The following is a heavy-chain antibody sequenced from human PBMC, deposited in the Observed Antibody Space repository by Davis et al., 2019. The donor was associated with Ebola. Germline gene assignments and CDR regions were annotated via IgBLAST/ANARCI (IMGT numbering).Heavy chain of an antibody. Sequence: PSETLSLTCTVSGGSISSYYWSWIRQPAGKGLEWIGRIYTSGSTNYNPSLKSRVTMSVDTSKNQFSLKLSSVTAADTAVYYCARGQLRYFDWLDAFDIWGQGTMVTVSS. CDR2: IYTSGST. CDR3: ARGQLRYFDWLDAFDI. J-gene: IGHJ3*02. D-gene: IGHD3-9*01. CDR1: GGSISSYY. V-gene: IGHV4-4*07.